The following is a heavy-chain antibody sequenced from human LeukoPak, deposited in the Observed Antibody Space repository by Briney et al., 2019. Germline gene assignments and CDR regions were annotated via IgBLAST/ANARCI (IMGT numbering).Heavy chain of an antibody. Sequence: PSEAPSLTCSAAAGFISSYYWMWFLRPAAEELVWFGRIYTSESHSYNPPLKSRVTMAVDTPKHQLRLKLGSVATAETAVCYCANEIASSGWTYYHYYYRDVWGKGTTVTVSS. CDR1: AGFISSYY. CDR3: ANEIASSGWTYYHYYYRDV. V-gene: IGHV4-4*07. D-gene: IGHD6-19*01. CDR2: IYTSESH. J-gene: IGHJ6*03.